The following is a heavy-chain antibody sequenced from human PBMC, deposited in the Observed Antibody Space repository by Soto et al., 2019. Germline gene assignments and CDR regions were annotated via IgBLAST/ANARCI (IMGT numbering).Heavy chain of an antibody. Sequence: PGGSLRLSCAASGFTFSSYAMHWVRQAPGKGLELVAVISYDGSNKYYADSVKGRFTISRDNSKNTLYLQMNSLRAEDTAVYYCARDSGYYGSGSYWNYFDYWGQGTLVTVSS. CDR3: ARDSGYYGSGSYWNYFDY. D-gene: IGHD3-10*01. V-gene: IGHV3-30-3*01. J-gene: IGHJ4*02. CDR2: ISYDGSNK. CDR1: GFTFSSYA.